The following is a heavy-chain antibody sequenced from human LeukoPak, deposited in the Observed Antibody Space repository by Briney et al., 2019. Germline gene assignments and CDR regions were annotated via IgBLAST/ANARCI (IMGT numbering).Heavy chain of an antibody. V-gene: IGHV3-30*02. J-gene: IGHJ4*02. CDR3: AKDRQGSQSSGEDY. Sequence: GGSLRLSCAASGFTFSSYAMHWVRQAPGKGLEWVALIRYDGSNKYYADSVQGRFTISRDNSNNTLYLQMNSLRAEDTAVYYCAKDRQGSQSSGEDYWGQGTLVTLSS. CDR1: GFTFSSYA. CDR2: IRYDGSNK. D-gene: IGHD7-27*01.